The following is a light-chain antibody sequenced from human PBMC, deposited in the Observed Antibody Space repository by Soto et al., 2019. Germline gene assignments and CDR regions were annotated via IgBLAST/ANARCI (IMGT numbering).Light chain of an antibody. CDR3: SSYTTINTVVL. CDR1: TSDIGAYNY. Sequence: QSALTQPASVSGSPGQSITFSCTGTTSDIGAYNYVSWYQHHPGKAPKLSIYDVTARPSGVSDRFSGSKSGTTASLTISGLQAEDEADYFCSSYTTINTVVLFGGGTKVTVL. CDR2: DVT. V-gene: IGLV2-14*03. J-gene: IGLJ3*02.